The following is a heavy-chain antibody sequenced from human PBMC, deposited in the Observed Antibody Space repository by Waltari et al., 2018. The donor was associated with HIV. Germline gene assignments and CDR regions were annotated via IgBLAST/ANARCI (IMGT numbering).Heavy chain of an antibody. CDR3: ARDNWNDGLDI. Sequence: VQLVESGGGLVQPGGSLRLSCAASRFTFISYWMCWVRQAAGKGLEWVANIKQDGSEKYYVDSVKGRFTISRDNAKNSLYLQMNSLRAEDTAVYYCARDNWNDGLDIWGQGTMVTVSS. CDR2: IKQDGSEK. D-gene: IGHD1-1*01. CDR1: RFTFISYW. V-gene: IGHV3-7*01. J-gene: IGHJ3*02.